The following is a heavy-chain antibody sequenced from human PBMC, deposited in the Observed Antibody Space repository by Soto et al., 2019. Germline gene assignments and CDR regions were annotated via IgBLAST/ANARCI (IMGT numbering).Heavy chain of an antibody. D-gene: IGHD6-13*01. Sequence: QVHLVESGGGVVQPGRSLRLSCTASGFTFDSHTMHWVRQSPGKGLEWVALISFDGSLKYDSDSVKGRFSISRDNSKNTVFLEMNSLRPEDTAVYYCARTYSSSWNYLDYWCQGVQVIVSS. V-gene: IGHV3-30*04. CDR2: ISFDGSLK. CDR1: GFTFDSHT. CDR3: ARTYSSSWNYLDY. J-gene: IGHJ4*02.